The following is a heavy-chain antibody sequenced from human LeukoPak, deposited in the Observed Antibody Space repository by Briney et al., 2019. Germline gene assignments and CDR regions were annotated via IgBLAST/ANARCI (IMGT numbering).Heavy chain of an antibody. Sequence: GESLRISCWVSGYNFSTHGIGWVRQMPGKGLEWMGIIDPGDSETTYSPSFQGQVTISVDKSITTTYLQWSSLKASDTATYFCARQGEYFRAGTTYRPEFDHWGQGTLVTVSP. CDR2: IDPGDSET. CDR1: GYNFSTHG. D-gene: IGHD1-1*01. J-gene: IGHJ4*02. V-gene: IGHV5-51*01. CDR3: ARQGEYFRAGTTYRPEFDH.